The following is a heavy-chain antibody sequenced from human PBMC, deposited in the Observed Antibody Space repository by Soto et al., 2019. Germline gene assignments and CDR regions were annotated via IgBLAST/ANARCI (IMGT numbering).Heavy chain of an antibody. V-gene: IGHV3-53*04. Sequence: GSLRLSCAASGFTVSSNYMSWVRQAPGKGLEWVSVIYSGGSTYYADSVKGRFTISRHNSKNTLYLQMNSLRAEDTAVYYCARDSGYPYYYYMDVWGKGTTVTVSS. J-gene: IGHJ6*03. CDR1: GFTVSSNY. CDR3: ARDSGYPYYYYMDV. D-gene: IGHD3-10*01. CDR2: IYSGGST.